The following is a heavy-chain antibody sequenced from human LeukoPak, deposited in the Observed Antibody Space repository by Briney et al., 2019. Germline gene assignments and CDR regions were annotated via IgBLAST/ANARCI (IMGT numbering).Heavy chain of an antibody. CDR1: GGSISTYY. V-gene: IGHV4-59*01. D-gene: IGHD3-22*01. Sequence: SETLSLTCTVSGGSISTYYWSWIRQPPGKGLEWIGYIYYRCTTDYDPSLKSRVTLSVDTSKNQFSLKLSSVTAADTAVYYCVRAYYDSSGYFKIDYWGQGTLVTVSS. CDR3: VRAYYDSSGYFKIDY. J-gene: IGHJ4*02. CDR2: IYYRCTT.